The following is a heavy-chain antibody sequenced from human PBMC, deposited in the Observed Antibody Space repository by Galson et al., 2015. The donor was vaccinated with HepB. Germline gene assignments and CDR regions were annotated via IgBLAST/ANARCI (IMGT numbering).Heavy chain of an antibody. CDR2: ITSKASGGTT. V-gene: IGHV3-49*03. D-gene: IGHD3-10*02. CDR1: GFTFGDSA. J-gene: IGHJ4*02. CDR3: TRGHTIIMF. Sequence: SLRLSCATSGFTFGDSAMSWFRQTTGKGLEWISFITSKASGGTTDYAASVKGRFTISRDDSKSIAYLQMDSLRTEDTAVYYCTRGHTIIMFWGQGTLVTDSS.